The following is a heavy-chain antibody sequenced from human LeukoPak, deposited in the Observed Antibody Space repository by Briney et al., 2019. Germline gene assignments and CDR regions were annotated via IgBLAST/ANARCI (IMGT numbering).Heavy chain of an antibody. Sequence: SQTLSLTCAISGDSVSSNSAAWNWIRQSPSRGLEWLGRTYYRSKWYNDYAVSVKSRITINPDTSKNQFSLQLNSVTPEDTAVYYCARERVQQLAPNYYYYYGVDVWGQGTTVTVSS. V-gene: IGHV6-1*01. CDR2: TYYRSKWYN. CDR3: ARERVQQLAPNYYYYYGVDV. D-gene: IGHD6-13*01. CDR1: GDSVSSNSAA. J-gene: IGHJ6*02.